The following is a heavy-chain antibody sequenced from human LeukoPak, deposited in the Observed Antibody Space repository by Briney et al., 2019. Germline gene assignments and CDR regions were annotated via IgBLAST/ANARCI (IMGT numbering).Heavy chain of an antibody. Sequence: GGSLRLSCAASGFTFSSYAMHWVRQAPGKGLEWVAVISYDGSNKYYADSVKGRFTISRDNSKNTLYLQMNSLRAEDTAVYYCARDTGYFDYWGQGTLVTVSS. J-gene: IGHJ4*02. D-gene: IGHD1-14*01. CDR1: GFTFSSYA. CDR3: ARDTGYFDY. CDR2: ISYDGSNK. V-gene: IGHV3-30*01.